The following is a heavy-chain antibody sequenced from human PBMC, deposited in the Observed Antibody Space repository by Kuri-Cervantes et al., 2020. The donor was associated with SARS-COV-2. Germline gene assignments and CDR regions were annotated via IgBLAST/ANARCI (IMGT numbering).Heavy chain of an antibody. CDR2: INLSGSA. CDR1: GGSFSGYY. V-gene: IGHV4-34*01. CDR3: ARGREGAVPATILGLGFFLYFSMDV. D-gene: IGHD2-2*01. J-gene: IGHJ6*03. Sequence: SETLSLTCAVFGGSFSGYYWSWIRQSPGKGLEWIGKINLSGSANYNPSLSSRVTISIDTSKNQFSLKLRSVTAADTAMYYCARGREGAVPATILGLGFFLYFSMDVWGKGTSVTVSS.